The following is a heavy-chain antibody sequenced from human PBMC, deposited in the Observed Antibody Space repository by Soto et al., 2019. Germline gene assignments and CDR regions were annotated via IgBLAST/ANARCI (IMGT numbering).Heavy chain of an antibody. J-gene: IGHJ4*02. CDR3: ATKPRLEAAEFDY. D-gene: IGHD6-13*01. CDR1: GGSFSGYY. CDR2: INHSGST. Sequence: SETLSLTCAVYGGSFSGYYWSWIRQPPGKGLEWIGEINHSGSTNYSPPLKSRLTMSVDTSRNQFSLKLDSMTAVDTAVYYCATKPRLEAAEFDYWGQGTLVTVSS. V-gene: IGHV4-34*01.